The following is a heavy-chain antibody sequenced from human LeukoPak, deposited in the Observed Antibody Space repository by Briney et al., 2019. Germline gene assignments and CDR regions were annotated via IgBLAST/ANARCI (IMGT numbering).Heavy chain of an antibody. CDR1: GFTFDDYG. D-gene: IGHD3-22*01. CDR2: INWNGGST. Sequence: GGSLRLSCAASGFTFDDYGMSWVRQAPGKGLELVSGINWNGGSTGYADSVKGRFTISRDNAKNSLYLQMNSLRAEDTALYYCAKDSSGFDDAFDIWGQGTMVTVSS. V-gene: IGHV3-20*04. CDR3: AKDSSGFDDAFDI. J-gene: IGHJ3*02.